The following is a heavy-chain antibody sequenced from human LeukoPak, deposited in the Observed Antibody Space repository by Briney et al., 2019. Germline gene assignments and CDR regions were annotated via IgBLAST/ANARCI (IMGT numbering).Heavy chain of an antibody. CDR1: GFTFSSYA. CDR2: ISGSGGST. Sequence: GGSLRLSSAASGFTFSSYAMSWVRQAPGKGLEWVSGISGSGGSTYYADSVKGRFTISRDNSKNTLYLQMNSLRAEDTAMYYCAKGGVGSGKTFDSWGQGTLVTVSS. V-gene: IGHV3-23*01. J-gene: IGHJ4*02. D-gene: IGHD3-10*01. CDR3: AKGGVGSGKTFDS.